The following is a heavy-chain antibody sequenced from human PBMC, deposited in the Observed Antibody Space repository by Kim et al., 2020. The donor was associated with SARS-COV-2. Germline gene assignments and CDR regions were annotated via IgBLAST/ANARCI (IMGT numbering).Heavy chain of an antibody. CDR3: AKGSSSSAGFDY. CDR2: ISWNSGSR. D-gene: IGHD6-6*01. CDR1: GFTFDDYA. J-gene: IGHJ4*02. V-gene: IGHV3-9*01. Sequence: GGSLRLSCAASGFTFDDYAMHWVRQTPGKGLEWVSGISWNSGSRGYMDSVKGRFTISRDNAKNSLYLQMNSLRVEDTALYYCAKGSSSSAGFDYWGQGTLVTVSS.